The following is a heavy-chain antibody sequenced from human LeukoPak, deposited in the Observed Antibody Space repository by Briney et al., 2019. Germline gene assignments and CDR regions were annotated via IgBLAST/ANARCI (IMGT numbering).Heavy chain of an antibody. CDR2: ISSSSIYI. V-gene: IGHV3-21*01. J-gene: IGHJ4*02. Sequence: GGSLRLSCAASGFTFSSYSMNWVRQAPGKGLEWVSSISSSSIYIYDADSVKGRFTISRDNAKNALYLQMNSLRAEDTAVYHCAKDLPAAYFDYWGRGTLVTVSS. CDR3: AKDLPAAYFDY. D-gene: IGHD2-2*01. CDR1: GFTFSSYS.